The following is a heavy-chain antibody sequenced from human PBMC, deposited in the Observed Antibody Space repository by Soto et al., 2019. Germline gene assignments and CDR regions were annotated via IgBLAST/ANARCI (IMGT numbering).Heavy chain of an antibody. D-gene: IGHD3-10*01. Sequence: PGGSLRLSCAASGFTFSSYAMSWVRQAPGKGLEWVSAISGSGGSTYYADSVKGRFTISRDNSKNTLYLQMNSLRAEDTAVYYCARDYYGSGSYRNYYYYYGMDVWGQGTTVTVSS. CDR3: ARDYYGSGSYRNYYYYYGMDV. J-gene: IGHJ6*02. V-gene: IGHV3-23*01. CDR1: GFTFSSYA. CDR2: ISGSGGST.